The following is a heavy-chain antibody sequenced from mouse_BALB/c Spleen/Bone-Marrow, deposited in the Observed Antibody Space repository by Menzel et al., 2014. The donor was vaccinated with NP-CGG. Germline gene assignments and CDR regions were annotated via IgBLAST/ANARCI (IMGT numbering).Heavy chain of an antibody. CDR1: GFTFSSFG. D-gene: IGHD2-1*01. V-gene: IGHV5-17*02. Sequence: VQLKESGGGLVQPGGSRKLSCAASGFTFSSFGMHWVRQAPEKGLEWVAYISSGSSTIYYADTVKGRFTISRDNPKNTLFLQMTSLRSEDTAMYYCARGGNYAWFAYWGQGTLGTVSA. CDR2: ISSGSSTI. J-gene: IGHJ3*01. CDR3: ARGGNYAWFAY.